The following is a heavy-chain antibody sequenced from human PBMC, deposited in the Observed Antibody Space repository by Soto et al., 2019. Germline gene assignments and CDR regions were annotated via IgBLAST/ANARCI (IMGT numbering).Heavy chain of an antibody. J-gene: IGHJ2*01. V-gene: IGHV3-23*01. D-gene: IGHD2-2*01. CDR2: ISGGGDRT. CDR3: ARKVLGSTSRPDWWYFDL. Sequence: EVQLLESGGGLVQPGGSLRLSCVGSGFTFINYAMNWVRQTPGKGLEWVSTISGGGDRTFDADTVKGRFTISRDNSKNTVSSPMNSLRADDTAVYYCARKVLGSTSRPDWWYFDLWGRGTLVTVSS. CDR1: GFTFINYA.